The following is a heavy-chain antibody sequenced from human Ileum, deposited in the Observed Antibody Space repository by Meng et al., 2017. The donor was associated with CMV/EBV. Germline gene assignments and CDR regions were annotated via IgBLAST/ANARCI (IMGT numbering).Heavy chain of an antibody. D-gene: IGHD5-18*01. Sequence: VPVQQWGAGLLKPSETLSLTCAVYGGPFSGYYWTWIRQSPGRGLEWIGEIDHSGSTNCIPSLKSRVTMSVDTPNNQFSLKLSSVTAADTAVYYCARGRWRGYISGYMYNWFDPWGQGTLVTSPQ. CDR3: ARGRWRGYISGYMYNWFDP. V-gene: IGHV4-34*01. CDR2: IDHSGST. CDR1: GGPFSGYY. J-gene: IGHJ5*02.